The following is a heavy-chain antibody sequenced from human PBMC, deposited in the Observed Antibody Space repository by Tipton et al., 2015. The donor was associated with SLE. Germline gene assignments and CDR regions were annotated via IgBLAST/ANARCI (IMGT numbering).Heavy chain of an antibody. D-gene: IGHD6-6*01. CDR2: INHSGST. CDR1: GGSFSGYY. J-gene: IGHJ4*02. V-gene: IGHV4-34*01. Sequence: TLSLTCAVYGGSFSGYYWSWIRQPPGKGLEWIGEINHSGSTNYNPSLKSRVTISVDTSKNQFSLKLSSVTAAETAMYYCARGRGSSSSGHYWGQGTLVTVSS. CDR3: ARGRGSSSSGHY.